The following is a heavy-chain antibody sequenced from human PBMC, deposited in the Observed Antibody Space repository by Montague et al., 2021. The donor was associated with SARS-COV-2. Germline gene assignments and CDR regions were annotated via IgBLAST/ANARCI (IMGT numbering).Heavy chain of an antibody. CDR3: ARCISYYYGMDV. V-gene: IGHV3-33*08. J-gene: IGHJ6*02. D-gene: IGHD2-8*01. Sequence: SLRLSFAASGFTFSSYGMHWVRQAPGKGLEWVAVIWYDGSNKYYADSVKGRFTISRDNSKNTLYLQMNSLRAEDTAVYYCARCISYYYGMDVWGQGTTVTVSS. CDR2: IWYDGSNK. CDR1: GFTFSSYG.